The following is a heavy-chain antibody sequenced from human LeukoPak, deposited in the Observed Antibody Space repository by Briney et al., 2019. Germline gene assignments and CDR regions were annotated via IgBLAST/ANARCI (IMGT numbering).Heavy chain of an antibody. D-gene: IGHD6-13*01. CDR3: GGFGYEAAVDL. CDR2: INPTGRET. Sequence: GGSLRLSCAASGFTFSTYWMTWVRQAPGQGPEWLANINPTGRETFNVDPVKGRFTISRDNAKNLLYLQMSSLRGEDTAVYYCGGFGYEAAVDLWGQGTLVTVSS. J-gene: IGHJ4*02. V-gene: IGHV3-7*01. CDR1: GFTFSTYW.